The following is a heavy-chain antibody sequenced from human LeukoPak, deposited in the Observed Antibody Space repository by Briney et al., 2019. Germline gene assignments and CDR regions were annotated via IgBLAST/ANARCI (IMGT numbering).Heavy chain of an antibody. CDR2: IGTAGDT. CDR3: ARQSRLLPYWYFDL. CDR1: GFTFSSYD. J-gene: IGHJ2*01. V-gene: IGHV3-13*04. Sequence: PGGSLRLSCAASGFTFSSYDMHWVRQATGQGLEWVSAIGTAGDTYYPGSVKGRFTISRENAKNSLYLQMNSLRAGDTAVYYCARQSRLLPYWYFDLWGRRTLVTVSS. D-gene: IGHD2-21*02.